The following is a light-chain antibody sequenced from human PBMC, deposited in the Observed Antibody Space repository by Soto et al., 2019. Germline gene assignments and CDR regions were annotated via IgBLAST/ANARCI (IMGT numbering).Light chain of an antibody. J-gene: IGKJ2*01. CDR3: QQSFTTPRT. Sequence: DIQMTQSPSSLSASVGDRVTITCRASQSVSDYLNWYQQKPGKAPDLLIYAASSLQSGVPLRFSGSGSGTDFTLTISSLQPEDFAIYYCQQSFTTPRTFGQGTKLEIK. V-gene: IGKV1-39*01. CDR2: AAS. CDR1: QSVSDY.